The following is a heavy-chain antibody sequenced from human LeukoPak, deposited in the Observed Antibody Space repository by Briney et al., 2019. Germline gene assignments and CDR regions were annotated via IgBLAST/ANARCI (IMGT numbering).Heavy chain of an antibody. D-gene: IGHD3-3*01. CDR2: IYYSGST. V-gene: IGHV4-59*12. CDR1: GVSISSYY. CDR3: ASYDFWSGYYTGDWFDP. Sequence: PSETLSLTCTVSGVSISSYYWSWLRQPPGKGLEWIGYIYYSGSTNYNPSLKSRVTISVDTSKNQFSLKLSSVTAADTAVYYCASYDFWSGYYTGDWFDPWGQGTLVTVSS. J-gene: IGHJ5*02.